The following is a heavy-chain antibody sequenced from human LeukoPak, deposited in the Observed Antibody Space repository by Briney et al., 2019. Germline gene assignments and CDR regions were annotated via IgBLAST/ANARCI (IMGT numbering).Heavy chain of an antibody. CDR1: GGSFSGYY. J-gene: IGHJ4*02. V-gene: IGHV4-34*01. CDR3: ARLHGLYYYDRDGHLIDY. D-gene: IGHD3-22*01. Sequence: SETLSLTCAVYGGSFSGYYWSWIRQPPGKGLEWIGKINHSGSTNYNPSLKSRVTISVDTSKNQFSLKLSSVTAADTAVYYCARLHGLYYYDRDGHLIDYWGQGTLVTVSS. CDR2: INHSGST.